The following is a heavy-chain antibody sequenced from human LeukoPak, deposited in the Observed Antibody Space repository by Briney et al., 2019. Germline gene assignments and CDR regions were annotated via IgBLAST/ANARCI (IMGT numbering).Heavy chain of an antibody. Sequence: SETLSLTCTVSGYSISSGHYWGWIRQPPGKGLEWIGSISPSGSTYYNPSLKSRVIISVDTSKKQFSLKLNSVTAADTAVYYCARGTSMIVVASFDYWGQGTLVTVSS. D-gene: IGHD3-22*01. CDR1: GYSISSGHY. CDR2: ISPSGST. V-gene: IGHV4-38-2*02. CDR3: ARGTSMIVVASFDY. J-gene: IGHJ4*02.